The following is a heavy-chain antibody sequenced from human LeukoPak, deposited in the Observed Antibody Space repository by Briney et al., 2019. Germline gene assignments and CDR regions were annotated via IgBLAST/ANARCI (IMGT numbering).Heavy chain of an antibody. J-gene: IGHJ4*02. Sequence: SETLSLTCTVSGGSISSYYWSWIRQPPGKGLEGIGYIYYSGSSNYNPSLKSRITMSVDTSKNQFSLNLSSVTAADTAVYYCAREIEVAGRGLDYWGQGSLVTVSS. CDR3: AREIEVAGRGLDY. V-gene: IGHV4-59*12. D-gene: IGHD6-19*01. CDR2: IYYSGSS. CDR1: GGSISSYY.